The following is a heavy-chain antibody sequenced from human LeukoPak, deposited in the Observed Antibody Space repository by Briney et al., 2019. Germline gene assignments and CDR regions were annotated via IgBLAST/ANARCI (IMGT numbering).Heavy chain of an antibody. D-gene: IGHD2-2*01. Sequence: PGGSLRLSCAASGFTFSSYGMHWVRQAPGKGLEWVAFIRYDGSNKYYADSVKGRFTISRDNSKNTLYLQMNSLRAEDTAVYYCAKWGSTRALKDIDYWGQEPWSPSPQ. V-gene: IGHV3-30*02. CDR2: IRYDGSNK. J-gene: IGHJ4*01. CDR1: GFTFSSYG. CDR3: AKWGSTRALKDIDY.